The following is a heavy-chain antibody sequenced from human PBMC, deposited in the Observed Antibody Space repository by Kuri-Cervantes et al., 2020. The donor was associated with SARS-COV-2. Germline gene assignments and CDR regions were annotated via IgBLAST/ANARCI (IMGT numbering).Heavy chain of an antibody. CDR2: IRNDGTAR. D-gene: IGHD6-19*01. CDR3: AKDHGSDWTFPGS. V-gene: IGHV3-30*02. Sequence: GGSLRLSCAASGFTFSSYGMHWVRQAPGKGLEWVAFIRNDGTARQYVDSVKGRFTISRDNYKSTVHLQVNSLRVEDTAVYYCAKDHGSDWTFPGSWGQGTQVTVSS. J-gene: IGHJ5*02. CDR1: GFTFSSYG.